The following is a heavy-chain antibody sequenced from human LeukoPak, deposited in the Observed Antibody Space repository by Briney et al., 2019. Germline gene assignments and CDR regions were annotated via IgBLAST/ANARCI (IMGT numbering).Heavy chain of an antibody. J-gene: IGHJ4*02. V-gene: IGHV3-30*03. CDR1: GFPFNDYV. D-gene: IGHD6-13*01. CDR3: ARRGGSSSWYLKYYFDY. CDR2: TSADERIK. Sequence: PGGSLRLSCTVSGFPFNDYVIHWVRQAPGKGLEWVAVTSADERIKIYNDSVRGRFTISRDNSKNTQYLQMNSLRAEDTAVYYCARRGGSSSWYLKYYFDYWGQGTLVTVSS.